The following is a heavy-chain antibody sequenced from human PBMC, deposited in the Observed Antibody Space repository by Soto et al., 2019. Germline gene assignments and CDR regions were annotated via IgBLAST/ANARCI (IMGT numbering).Heavy chain of an antibody. Sequence: GESLKISCKGSGYSFTSYWIGWVRQMPGKGLEWMGIIYPGDSDTRYSPSFQGQVTISADKSVTTAYLQWSSLKASDTAMYYCARTAAAGKYYYGVDVWGQGTTVTVSS. CDR3: ARTAAAGKYYYGVDV. CDR2: IYPGDSDT. V-gene: IGHV5-51*01. J-gene: IGHJ6*02. D-gene: IGHD6-13*01. CDR1: GYSFTSYW.